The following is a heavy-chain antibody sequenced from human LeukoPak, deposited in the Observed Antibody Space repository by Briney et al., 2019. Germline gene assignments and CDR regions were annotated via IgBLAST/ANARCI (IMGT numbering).Heavy chain of an antibody. CDR1: GFTFSSYW. J-gene: IGHJ5*02. Sequence: GGPLRLSCAASGFTFSSYWMSWVRQAPGKGLEWVAVIWYDGSNKYYADSVKGRFTISRDNSKNTLYLQMNSLRAEDTAVYYCAKDPEDCGGPRGWFDPWGQGTLVTVSS. CDR3: AKDPEDCGGPRGWFDP. V-gene: IGHV3-33*06. CDR2: IWYDGSNK. D-gene: IGHD4-23*01.